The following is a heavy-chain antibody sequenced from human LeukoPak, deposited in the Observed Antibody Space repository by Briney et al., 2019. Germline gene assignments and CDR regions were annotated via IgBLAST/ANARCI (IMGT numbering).Heavy chain of an antibody. CDR3: ARVRYDFWSGYLSDY. Sequence: GGSLRLSCAASGFTFTTYTMNWVRQAPGKGLEWVSSVSSTSSYIYYADSVKGRFTISRDNAKNSLYLQMNSLRAEDTAVYYCARVRYDFWSGYLSDYWSQGTLVTVSS. D-gene: IGHD3-3*01. CDR1: GFTFTTYT. V-gene: IGHV3-21*06. CDR2: VSSTSSYI. J-gene: IGHJ4*02.